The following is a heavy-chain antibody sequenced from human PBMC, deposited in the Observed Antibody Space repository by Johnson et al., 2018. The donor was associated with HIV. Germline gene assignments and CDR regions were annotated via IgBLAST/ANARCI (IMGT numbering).Heavy chain of an antibody. CDR1: GFKFSDYH. CDR2: ISGSGGST. D-gene: IGHD2-21*01. Sequence: VQLVESGGGLVKPGGSLRLSCAASGFKFSDYHMSWIRQAPGKGLEWVSAISGSGGSTYYADSVKGRFTISRDNSKNTLYLQMNSLTTEDTAAYYCARGGGCGGDCYSGFDAFDIWGQGAMVTVSS. J-gene: IGHJ3*02. CDR3: ARGGGCGGDCYSGFDAFDI. V-gene: IGHV3-23*04.